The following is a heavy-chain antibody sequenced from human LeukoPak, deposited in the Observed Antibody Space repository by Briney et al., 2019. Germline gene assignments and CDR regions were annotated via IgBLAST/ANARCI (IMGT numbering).Heavy chain of an antibody. J-gene: IGHJ3*02. D-gene: IGHD1-1*01. Sequence: SETLSLTCTVSGDSISKYYWSWIRQPPGEGLEWIGYISNGGTTKYNPSLKSRVTISVDTSDNQLSLRLSSVTAADTAVYHCVRLQPNTGEWAFDIWGQGTMVSVSS. CDR1: GDSISKYY. CDR3: VRLQPNTGEWAFDI. CDR2: ISNGGTT. V-gene: IGHV4-59*01.